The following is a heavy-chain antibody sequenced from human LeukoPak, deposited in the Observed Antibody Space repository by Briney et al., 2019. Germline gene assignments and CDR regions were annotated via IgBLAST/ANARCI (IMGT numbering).Heavy chain of an antibody. D-gene: IGHD3-3*01. V-gene: IGHV1-3*01. CDR2: INAGNGNT. CDR3: ARGSYDFWSGYYHFDY. CDR1: GYTFTSYA. J-gene: IGHJ4*02. Sequence: ASVKVSCKASGYTFTSYAMHWVRQAPGQRLEWMGWINAGNGNTKYSQKFQGRVTITRDTSASTAYMELSSLRSEDTAVYYCARGSYDFWSGYYHFDYWGQGTLVTVSS.